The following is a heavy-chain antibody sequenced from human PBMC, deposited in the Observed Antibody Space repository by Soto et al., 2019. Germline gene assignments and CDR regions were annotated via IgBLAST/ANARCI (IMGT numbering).Heavy chain of an antibody. V-gene: IGHV3-23*01. J-gene: IGHJ4*02. CDR2: ISGDGGTT. CDR1: GFIFSNYG. Sequence: GGSLRLSCAASGFIFSNYGMSWVRQAPGKGLEWVSGISGDGGTTYYADSVKGRLTISRDNSENTLYLQVNSLRAEDTALYYCAKYCSSAYCSYFDYWGQGTLVTVSS. CDR3: AKYCSSAYCSYFDY. D-gene: IGHD2-2*01.